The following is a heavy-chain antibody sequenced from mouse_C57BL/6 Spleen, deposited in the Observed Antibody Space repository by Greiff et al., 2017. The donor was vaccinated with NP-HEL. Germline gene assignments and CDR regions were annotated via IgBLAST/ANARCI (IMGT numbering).Heavy chain of an antibody. Sequence: EVKLMESGPGLVKPSQSLSLTCSVTGYSITSGYYWNWIRQFPGNKLEWMGYISYDGSNNYNPSLKNRFSITRDTSKNQFFLKLNSVTTEDTATYYCARRVIYDGYYGAMDYWGQGTSVTVSS. D-gene: IGHD2-3*01. CDR1: GYSITSGYY. V-gene: IGHV3-6*01. CDR2: ISYDGSN. CDR3: ARRVIYDGYYGAMDY. J-gene: IGHJ4*01.